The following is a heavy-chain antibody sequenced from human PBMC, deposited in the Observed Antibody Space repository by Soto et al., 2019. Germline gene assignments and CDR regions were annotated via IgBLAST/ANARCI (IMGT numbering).Heavy chain of an antibody. CDR2: VSYDGGNK. Sequence: QVQLVESGGGVVQPGRSLRLSCAASGFAFSSYAMHWVRQAPGKGLEWVAVVSYDGGNKYYADSVKGRSTISRDNSKNTLYLQMNSLRTEDTAVYYCARDPLYDTSAPFPSRIDYWGQGTLVTVSS. J-gene: IGHJ4*02. V-gene: IGHV3-30-3*01. CDR3: ARDPLYDTSAPFPSRIDY. CDR1: GFAFSSYA. D-gene: IGHD3-22*01.